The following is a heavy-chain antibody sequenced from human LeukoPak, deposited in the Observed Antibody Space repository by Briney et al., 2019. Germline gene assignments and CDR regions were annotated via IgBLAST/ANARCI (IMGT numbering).Heavy chain of an antibody. CDR2: ISSSSTTI. CDR1: GISFSSQS. V-gene: IGHV3-48*02. D-gene: IGHD1-26*01. J-gene: IGHJ4*02. Sequence: GGSLRPSRAASGISFSSQSMNWGRQGPGKGLGWVLYISSSSTTIYYADSVKGRFTISRDNAKNSLYLQMNSLRDEDTAVYYCARAPSFVGPYDYWGQGTLVTVSS. CDR3: ARAPSFVGPYDY.